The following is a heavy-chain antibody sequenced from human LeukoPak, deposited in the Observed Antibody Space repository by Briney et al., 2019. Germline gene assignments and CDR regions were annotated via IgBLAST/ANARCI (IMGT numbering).Heavy chain of an antibody. CDR1: SDSINYYY. V-gene: IGHV4-59*08. CDR3: AKWSSTLKAFDF. Sequence: SETLSLTCSVPSDSINYYYWNWIRQPPGKELEWIAYTHYTGNTKSNPSLKSRVTTSVDTSKSQFSLKLSSVTAADTAVYYCAKWSSTLKAFDFWGQGILAIVSS. CDR2: THYTGNT. J-gene: IGHJ4*02. D-gene: IGHD2-8*01.